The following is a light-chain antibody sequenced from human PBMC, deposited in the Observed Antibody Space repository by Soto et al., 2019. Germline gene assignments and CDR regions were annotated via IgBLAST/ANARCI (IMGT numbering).Light chain of an antibody. CDR1: QRIATY. CDR3: QQSYSIPLT. J-gene: IGKJ1*01. V-gene: IGKV1-39*01. Sequence: DIQMTQSPSSLSASVGDRVTITCRASQRIATYLNWYQHKPGKAPKLLIYAASSLQSGVLSRFSGSGSGTDFTLTIGSLQPEDFATYYCQQSYSIPLTFGQGTKVEIK. CDR2: AAS.